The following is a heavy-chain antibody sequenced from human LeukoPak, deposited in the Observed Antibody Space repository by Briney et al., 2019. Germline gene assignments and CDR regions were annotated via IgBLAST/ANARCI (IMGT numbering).Heavy chain of an antibody. J-gene: IGHJ4*02. CDR3: ARQSIAVTGGFDY. D-gene: IGHD6-19*01. CDR2: IYPGDYDT. CDR1: GYSFTTHW. V-gene: IGHV5-51*01. Sequence: GESLKISCKVSGYSFTTHWIGWVRQMPGKGLEWMGIIYPGDYDTRYSPSFLGQVTISADKSINTAYLQWISLKASDTAIYYCARQSIAVTGGFDYWGQGTLVTVSS.